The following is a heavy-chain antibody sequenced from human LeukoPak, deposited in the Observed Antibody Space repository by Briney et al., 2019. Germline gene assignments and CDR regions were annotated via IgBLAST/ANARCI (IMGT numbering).Heavy chain of an antibody. CDR2: IYYSGST. CDR1: GGSISSGDYY. V-gene: IGHV4-30-4*01. D-gene: IGHD3-10*01. CDR3: ARGYGFAPYNWFDP. Sequence: SETLSLTCTVSGGSISSGDYYWSWIRQPPGKGLEWIGYIYYSGSTYYNPSLKSRVTISVDTSKNQFSLKLSSVTAADTAVYYCARGYGFAPYNWFDPWGQGTLVTVSS. J-gene: IGHJ5*02.